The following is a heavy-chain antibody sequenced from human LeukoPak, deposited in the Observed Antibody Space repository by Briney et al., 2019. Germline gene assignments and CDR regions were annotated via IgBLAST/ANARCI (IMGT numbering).Heavy chain of an antibody. D-gene: IGHD2-21*02. CDR2: IYTSDST. V-gene: IGHV3-53*01. CDR3: ARGASCGGDCYPH. Sequence: QAGGSLRLSCEASGFSVRSSYMSWVRQAPGKGLEWVSAIYTSDSTHYADSVKGRFIISRDNSRNTLYLQMNSLRAEDTAVYYCARGASCGGDCYPHWGQGTLVTVSS. CDR1: GFSVRSSY. J-gene: IGHJ4*02.